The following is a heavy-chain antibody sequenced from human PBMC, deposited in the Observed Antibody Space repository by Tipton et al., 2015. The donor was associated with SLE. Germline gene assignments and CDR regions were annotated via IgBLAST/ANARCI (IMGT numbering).Heavy chain of an antibody. Sequence: QVQLVQSGAEVKKPGASVKVSCKASGYTFTSYYMHWVQQAPGQGLEWMGIINPSGGSTSYAQKFQGRVTMTRDTSTSTVYMELSSLRSEDTAVYYCARGAVAGVPLYYYYGMDVWGQGTTVTVSS. V-gene: IGHV1-46*01. CDR2: INPSGGST. CDR3: ARGAVAGVPLYYYYGMDV. CDR1: GYTFTSYY. J-gene: IGHJ6*02. D-gene: IGHD6-19*01.